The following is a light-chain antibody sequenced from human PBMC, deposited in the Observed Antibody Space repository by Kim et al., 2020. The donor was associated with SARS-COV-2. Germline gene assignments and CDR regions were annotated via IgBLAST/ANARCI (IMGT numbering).Light chain of an antibody. V-gene: IGLV4-69*01. CDR3: QPWGEGIRV. CDR1: SGHSNYA. Sequence: ASVKMTCTLRSGHSNYAIAWHQQQQEKGPRYLMEVNSDGSHNKGDEIPDRFSGTSSGTERYLTISSLQSDEEADYYSQPWGEGIRVFGGGTQLTVL. CDR2: VNSDGSH. J-gene: IGLJ3*02.